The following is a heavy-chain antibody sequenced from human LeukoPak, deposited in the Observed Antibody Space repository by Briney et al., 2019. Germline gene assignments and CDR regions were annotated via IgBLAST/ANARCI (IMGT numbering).Heavy chain of an antibody. D-gene: IGHD2-15*01. V-gene: IGHV3-74*01. CDR1: GFTFSSYW. Sequence: PGGSLRLSCAASGFTFSSYWMHWVRQAPGKGPVWVSRINNDGSGTTYADSVKGRFTISRDDAKNTLYLQMNSLRAEDTAEYYCVRGGESTWSWGQGTLVTVSS. J-gene: IGHJ5*02. CDR2: INNDGSGT. CDR3: VRGGESTWS.